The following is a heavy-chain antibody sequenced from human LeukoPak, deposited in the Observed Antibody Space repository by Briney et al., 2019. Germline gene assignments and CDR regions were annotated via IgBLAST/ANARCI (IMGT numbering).Heavy chain of an antibody. Sequence: PGGSLRLSCAASGFTFSSYSMNWVRQAPGKGLEWVSSISSSSSYIYYADSVKGRFTISRDNAKNSLYLQMNSRRAEDTAVYYCASSGRYYDSSGYYLDYWGQGTLVTVSS. J-gene: IGHJ4*02. D-gene: IGHD3-22*01. CDR1: GFTFSSYS. CDR3: ASSGRYYDSSGYYLDY. V-gene: IGHV3-21*01. CDR2: ISSSSSYI.